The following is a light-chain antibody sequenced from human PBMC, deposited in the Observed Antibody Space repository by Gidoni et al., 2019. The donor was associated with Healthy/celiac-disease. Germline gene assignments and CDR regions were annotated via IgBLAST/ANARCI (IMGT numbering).Light chain of an antibody. CDR2: AAS. Sequence: IQLTQSPSSLSASVVDRVTITCRASQSISSYLNWYQQKPGKAPKLLIYAASSLQSGVPSRFSGSGSGTDFTLTISSLQPEDFATYYCQQSYSTPVTFGQGTKVEIK. J-gene: IGKJ1*01. V-gene: IGKV1-39*01. CDR1: QSISSY. CDR3: QQSYSTPVT.